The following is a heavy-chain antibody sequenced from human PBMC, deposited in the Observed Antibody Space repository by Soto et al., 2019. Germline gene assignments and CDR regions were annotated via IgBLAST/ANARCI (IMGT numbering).Heavy chain of an antibody. V-gene: IGHV4-31*03. Sequence: QVQLQESGPGLVKPSQTLSLTCTVSGGSISSGGYYWSWIRQHPGKGLEWIGYIYYSGSTYYNPSLKSRVTLSVDTSKNLFSLKLSSVTAADTAVYYCARDLQDSRLFYGMDVWGQGTTVTVSS. D-gene: IGHD1-1*01. CDR2: IYYSGST. J-gene: IGHJ6*02. CDR1: GGSISSGGYY. CDR3: ARDLQDSRLFYGMDV.